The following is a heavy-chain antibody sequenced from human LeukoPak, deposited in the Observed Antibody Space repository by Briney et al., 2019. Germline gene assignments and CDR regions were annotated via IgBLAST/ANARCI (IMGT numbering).Heavy chain of an antibody. V-gene: IGHV3-30*02. D-gene: IGHD3-22*01. CDR2: IPFDGSNK. J-gene: IGHJ4*02. Sequence: PGGSLRLSCAASGFTFSNYGMYWVRQAPGKGLEWVTFIPFDGSNKYYADSVKGRFTISRDNSKNTLYLQMNSLRAEDTAVYYCAKDHRVYDNSAFLDSWGQGTLDTVSS. CDR1: GFTFSNYG. CDR3: AKDHRVYDNSAFLDS.